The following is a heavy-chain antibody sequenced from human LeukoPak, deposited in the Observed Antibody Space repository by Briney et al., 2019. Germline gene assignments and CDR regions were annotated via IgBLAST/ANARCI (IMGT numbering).Heavy chain of an antibody. J-gene: IGHJ4*02. Sequence: SVKVSCRASGGTFNNNAITWVRQAPGQGLEWMGGIIPLFRTTNYAQRFQGRVTITADEPTGTAYMELSSLRSEDTAVYYCAKVVRSSTSCYECNYFDYWGQGTLVTVSS. CDR1: GGTFNNNA. CDR2: IIPLFRTT. V-gene: IGHV1-69*13. CDR3: AKVVRSSTSCYECNYFDY. D-gene: IGHD2-2*01.